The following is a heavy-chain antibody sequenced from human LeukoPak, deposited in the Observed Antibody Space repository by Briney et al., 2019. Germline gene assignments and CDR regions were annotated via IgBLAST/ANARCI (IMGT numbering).Heavy chain of an antibody. CDR3: ARRRGFGDYLREGFDF. CDR2: IYYTGNT. CDR1: GGSISSTSYY. D-gene: IGHD3-10*01. J-gene: IGHJ4*02. V-gene: IGHV4-39*01. Sequence: SSETLSLTCTVSGGSISSTSYYWGWLRQPPGKGLEWLGTIYYTGNTYYTPSLKSRITISVDTSKNQFSLRLSSVTAADTAVYYCARRRGFGDYLREGFDFWGQGVLVTVSS.